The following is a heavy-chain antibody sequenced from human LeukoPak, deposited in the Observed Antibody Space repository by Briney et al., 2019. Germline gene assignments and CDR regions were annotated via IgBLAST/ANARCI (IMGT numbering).Heavy chain of an antibody. Sequence: SETLSLTCAVYGGSFSGYYWSWIRQPPGKGLEWIGEINHSGSTNYNPSLKSRVTISVDTSKNQFSLKLSSVTAADTAVYYCARAIAARPPGYWGQGTLVTVST. V-gene: IGHV4-34*01. CDR1: GGSFSGYY. J-gene: IGHJ4*02. CDR2: INHSGST. D-gene: IGHD6-6*01. CDR3: ARAIAARPPGY.